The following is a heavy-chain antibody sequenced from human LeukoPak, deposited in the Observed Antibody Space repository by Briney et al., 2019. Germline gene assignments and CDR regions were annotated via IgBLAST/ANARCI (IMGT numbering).Heavy chain of an antibody. CDR1: GGSISSGGYS. V-gene: IGHV4-30-4*07. J-gene: IGHJ5*02. CDR2: IYYSGST. CDR3: ARVPLRASWFDP. Sequence: SQTLSLTCAVSGGSISSGGYSWSWIRQPPGKGLEWIGYIYYSGSTYYNPSLKSRVTISVDTSKNQFSLKLSSVTAADTAVYYCARVPLRASWFDPWGQGTLVTVPS.